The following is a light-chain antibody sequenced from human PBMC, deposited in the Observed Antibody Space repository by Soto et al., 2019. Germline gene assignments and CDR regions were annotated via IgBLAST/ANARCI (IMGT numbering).Light chain of an antibody. Sequence: EIVLTQSPATLSLSPGERATLSCRASQSVSSYLAWYQQKPGQAPRLLIYDASNRATGNPATFSGSGSGTDFTLTISSLEPEDFAVYYCQQRSNSVFTFGPGNKVDIK. CDR1: QSVSSY. V-gene: IGKV3-11*01. J-gene: IGKJ3*01. CDR2: DAS. CDR3: QQRSNSVFT.